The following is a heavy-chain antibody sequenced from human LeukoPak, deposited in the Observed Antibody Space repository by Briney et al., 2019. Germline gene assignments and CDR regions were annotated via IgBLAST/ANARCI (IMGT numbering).Heavy chain of an antibody. D-gene: IGHD1-14*01. Sequence: SETLSLTCTVSGGSISSGSYYWSWIRQPAGKGLEWIGRIYTSGSTNYNPSLKSRVTISVDTSKNQFSLKLSSVTAADTAVYYCARNQRDAFDIWGQGTMVTVSS. CDR2: IYTSGST. V-gene: IGHV4-61*02. CDR1: GGSISSGSYY. J-gene: IGHJ3*02. CDR3: ARNQRDAFDI.